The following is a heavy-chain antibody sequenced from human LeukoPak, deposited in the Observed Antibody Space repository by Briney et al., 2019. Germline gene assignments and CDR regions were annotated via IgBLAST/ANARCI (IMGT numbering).Heavy chain of an antibody. CDR2: IITSCTTI. D-gene: IGHD2-2*01. V-gene: IGHV3-48*03. CDR1: GFTFSNYE. J-gene: IGHJ3*02. Sequence: PGGSLRLSCAASGFTFSNYEMNWVRQAPGKGLEWVSYIITSCTTIYYADSVKGRFTISRDNAKNSLYLQMNSLRAEDTAVYYCARQRYQRDGFDIWGQGTMVTVSS. CDR3: ARQRYQRDGFDI.